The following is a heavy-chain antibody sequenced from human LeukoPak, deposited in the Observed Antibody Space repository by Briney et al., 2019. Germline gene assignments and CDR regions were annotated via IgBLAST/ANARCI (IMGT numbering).Heavy chain of an antibody. J-gene: IGHJ4*02. CDR1: GYSISSGYY. Sequence: PSETLSLTCTVSGYSISSGYYWGWIRQPPGKGLEWIGSIYHSGSTYYNPSLKSRVTISVDTSKNQFSLKLSSVTAADTAVYYCVRVGYYGSGSYYNGVFDYWGQGTLVTVSS. V-gene: IGHV4-38-2*02. CDR2: IYHSGST. CDR3: VRVGYYGSGSYYNGVFDY. D-gene: IGHD3-10*01.